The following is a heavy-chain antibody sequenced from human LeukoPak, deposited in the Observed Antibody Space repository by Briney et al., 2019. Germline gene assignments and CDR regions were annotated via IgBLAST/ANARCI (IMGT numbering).Heavy chain of an antibody. CDR2: IYYSGST. V-gene: IGHV4-31*03. Sequence: SETLSLTCTASDGSISSGGYYWSWIRQHPGKVLEWIGCIYYSGSTYYNPSLKSRVTISVDTSKNQFSLKLSSVTAADTAVYYSATDNDYYDSSGYSVNWFDPWGQGTLVTVSS. CDR1: DGSISSGGYY. J-gene: IGHJ5*02. CDR3: ATDNDYYDSSGYSVNWFDP. D-gene: IGHD3-22*01.